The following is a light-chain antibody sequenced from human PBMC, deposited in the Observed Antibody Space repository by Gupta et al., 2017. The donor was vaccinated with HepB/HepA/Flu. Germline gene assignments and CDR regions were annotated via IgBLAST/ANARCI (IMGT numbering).Light chain of an antibody. V-gene: IGKV1-12*01. Sequence: DIQMTQSPSSVSASVGDRVTITCRANQDVRNWLAWYQQKPGRAPKLLIYAASTLHNGVPSRFSGSGSGTDFTLTISSLQPEDFAIYYCQQANSFPYTFGQGTRMEIK. CDR3: QQANSFPYT. J-gene: IGKJ2*01. CDR1: QDVRNW. CDR2: AAS.